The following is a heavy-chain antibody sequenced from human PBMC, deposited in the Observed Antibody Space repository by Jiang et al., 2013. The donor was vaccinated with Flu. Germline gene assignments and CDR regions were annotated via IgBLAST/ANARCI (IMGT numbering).Heavy chain of an antibody. CDR1: GFTFSSYA. V-gene: IGHV3-23*01. Sequence: GGGLVQPGGSLRLSCAASGFTFSSYAMSWVRQAPGKGLEWVSAISGSGGSTYYADSVKGRFTISRDNSKNTLYLQMNSLRAEDTAVYYCAKDWDDTIVVVPAAISFDYWGQGTLVTVSS. J-gene: IGHJ4*02. CDR2: ISGSGGST. CDR3: AKDWDDTIVVVPAAISFDY. D-gene: IGHD2-2*01.